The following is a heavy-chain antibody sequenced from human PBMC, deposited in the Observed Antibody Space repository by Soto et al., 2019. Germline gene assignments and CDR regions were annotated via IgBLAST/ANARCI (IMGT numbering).Heavy chain of an antibody. CDR2: INNDGSEK. V-gene: IGHV3-7*03. J-gene: IGHJ4*02. D-gene: IGHD2-8*01. CDR1: GFTFSNYA. CDR3: ARGSNQDY. Sequence: CAASGFTFSNYAMSWVRQAPGRGLQWVATINNDGSEKYYADSVKGRFTISRDNARDSLYLQLTSLRAEDTAIYYCARGSNQDYWGQGTLVTVSS.